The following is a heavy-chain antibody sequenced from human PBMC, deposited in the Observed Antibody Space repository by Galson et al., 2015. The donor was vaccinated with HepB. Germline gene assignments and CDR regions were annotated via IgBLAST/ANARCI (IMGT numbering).Heavy chain of an antibody. CDR2: ISDSGGRT. D-gene: IGHD6-19*01. CDR3: ARTVAGILGYFDY. Sequence: SLRLSCAASAFTFSTFPMNWVRQAPGKGLEWVSGISDSGGRTFYAYPVKGRFIISRDNSKNTLYLQMNSLKVDDTAVYYCARTVAGILGYFDYWGQGTPVTVSS. J-gene: IGHJ4*02. V-gene: IGHV3-23*01. CDR1: AFTFSTFP.